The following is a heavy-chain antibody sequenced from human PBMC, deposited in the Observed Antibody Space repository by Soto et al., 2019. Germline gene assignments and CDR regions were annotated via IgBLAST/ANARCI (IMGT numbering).Heavy chain of an antibody. D-gene: IGHD4-4*01. J-gene: IGHJ6*02. Sequence: PSGTLSLTCAVYGGSFSGYYWSWIRQPPGKGLEWIGEINHSGSTNYNPSLKSRVTISVDTSKNQFSLKLSSVTAADTAVYYCARVLHDYSITRNGYYYGMDVWGQGTTVT. CDR3: ARVLHDYSITRNGYYYGMDV. V-gene: IGHV4-34*01. CDR1: GGSFSGYY. CDR2: INHSGST.